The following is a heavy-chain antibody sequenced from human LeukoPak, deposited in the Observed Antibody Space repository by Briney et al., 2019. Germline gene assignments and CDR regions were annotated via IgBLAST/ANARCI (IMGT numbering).Heavy chain of an antibody. V-gene: IGHV5-51*01. J-gene: IGHJ3*02. CDR2: IYPGDSDT. D-gene: IGHD3-22*01. CDR3: ARLNYYDSSGYKGGAFDI. CDR1: GYSFTSYW. Sequence: LGESLKISCKGSGYSFTSYWICWVRPMPGKGLEWMGIIYPGDSDTRYSPSFQGQVTISADKSISTAYLQWSSLKASDTAVYYCARLNYYDSSGYKGGAFDIWGQGTMVTVSS.